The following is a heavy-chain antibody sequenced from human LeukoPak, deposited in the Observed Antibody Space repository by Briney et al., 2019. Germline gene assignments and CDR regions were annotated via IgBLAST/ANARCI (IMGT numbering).Heavy chain of an antibody. J-gene: IGHJ4*02. CDR2: IYYSGST. CDR1: GGSISSSSYY. CDR3: ARGEYSGYENSIDY. V-gene: IGHV4-39*07. D-gene: IGHD5-12*01. Sequence: SETLSLTCTVSGGSISSSSYYWGWIRQPPGKGLEWIGSIYYSGSTNYNPSLKSRVTISVDTSKNQFSLKLSSVTAADTAVYYCARGEYSGYENSIDYWGQGTLVTDSS.